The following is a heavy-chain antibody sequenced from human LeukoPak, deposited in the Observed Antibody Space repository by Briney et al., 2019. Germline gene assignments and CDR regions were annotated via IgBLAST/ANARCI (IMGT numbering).Heavy chain of an antibody. CDR2: ISAYNGNT. CDR1: GYTFTNFV. D-gene: IGHD3-10*01. Sequence: ASVKVSCRASGYTFTNFVISWVRQAPGQGLEWMGWISAYNGNTNYAQKLQGRVTMTTDTSTSTAYMELRSLRSDDTAVYYCARVYYGSGSYFAWRYYYYYYMDVWGKGTTVTVSS. CDR3: ARVYYGSGSYFAWRYYYYYYMDV. V-gene: IGHV1-18*01. J-gene: IGHJ6*03.